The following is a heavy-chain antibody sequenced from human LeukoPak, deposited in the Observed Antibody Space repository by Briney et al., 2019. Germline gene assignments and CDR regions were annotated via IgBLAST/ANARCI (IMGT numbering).Heavy chain of an antibody. J-gene: IGHJ6*04. D-gene: IGHD1-14*01. CDR2: TRNKANSYTT. Sequence: GRSLRPSCVPSGFTISDHSTDWICQAPGKGLEWVGRTRNKANSYTTEYAASVKGRFTISRDDSKNSLYLEMNSLKTEDTAVYYCARDPSLNLWGKGTTVTVSS. CDR3: ARDPSLNL. CDR1: GFTISDHS. V-gene: IGHV3-72*01.